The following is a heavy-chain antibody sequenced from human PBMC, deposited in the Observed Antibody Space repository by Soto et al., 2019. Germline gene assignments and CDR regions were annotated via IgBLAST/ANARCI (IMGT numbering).Heavy chain of an antibody. CDR3: ARGAYCGGDCPLVDNWFDP. V-gene: IGHV4-34*01. CDR2: INHSGST. D-gene: IGHD2-21*02. Sequence: SETLSLTCAVYGGSFSGYYWSCIRQPPGKGLEWIGEINHSGSTNYNPSLKSRVTISVDTSKNQFSLKLSSVTAADTAVYYCARGAYCGGDCPLVDNWFDPWGQGTLVTAPQ. J-gene: IGHJ5*02. CDR1: GGSFSGYY.